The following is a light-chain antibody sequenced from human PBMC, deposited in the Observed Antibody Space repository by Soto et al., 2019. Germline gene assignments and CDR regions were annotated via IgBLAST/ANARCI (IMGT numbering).Light chain of an antibody. CDR2: GAS. CDR1: QSVSSR. CDR3: QQRSNWPPIT. V-gene: IGKV3-15*01. Sequence: EIVMTQSPATLSVSPGERVTLSCRASQSVSSRLAWYQQKPGQSPRLLIYGASTRATGIPARFSGSGSGTDFTLTINSLEPEDFAVYYCQQRSNWPPITFGQGTRLEIK. J-gene: IGKJ5*01.